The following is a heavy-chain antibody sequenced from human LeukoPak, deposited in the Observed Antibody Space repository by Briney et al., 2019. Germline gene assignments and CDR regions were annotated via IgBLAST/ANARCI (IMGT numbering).Heavy chain of an antibody. CDR1: GFTFSSYS. J-gene: IGHJ4*02. CDR2: ISSSSSYI. V-gene: IGHV3-21*01. Sequence: GGSLRLSCAASGFTFSSYSMNWVRQAPGKGLEWVSFISSSSSYIYYADSAKGRFTISRDNARNSLYLQMNSLRAEDTAVYYCARDKYGDQYYFDYWGQGTLVTVSS. D-gene: IGHD4-17*01. CDR3: ARDKYGDQYYFDY.